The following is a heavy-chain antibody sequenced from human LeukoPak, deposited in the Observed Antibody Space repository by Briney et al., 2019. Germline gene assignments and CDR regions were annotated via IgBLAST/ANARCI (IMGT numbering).Heavy chain of an antibody. D-gene: IGHD1-26*01. Sequence: GGSLRLSCVASGFTFTDYAMTWVRQPPGRRLEWVSTITTTVGDTHYADSVKGRFTISRDNSKNTLYLQVNSLRAEDTAVYYCAKGGKWDVTPFDYWGQGTLVTVSS. CDR3: AKGGKWDVTPFDY. J-gene: IGHJ4*02. CDR1: GFTFTDYA. V-gene: IGHV3-23*01. CDR2: ITTTVGDT.